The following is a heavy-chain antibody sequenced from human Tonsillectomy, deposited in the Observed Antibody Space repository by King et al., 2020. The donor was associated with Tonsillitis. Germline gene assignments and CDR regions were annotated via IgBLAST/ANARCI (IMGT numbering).Heavy chain of an antibody. J-gene: IGHJ4*02. V-gene: IGHV3-23*04. Sequence: VQLVESGGGLVQRGGSLRLSCAASGFTFSNYAMNWVRQAPGKGLEWVSVTSGSGGSTYYADSVKGRFTISRDNSKNTLYLQMNSLRVEDTAVYSCAKTWELSHFDYGGQGTLVTVSS. CDR2: TSGSGGST. CDR1: GFTFSNYA. CDR3: AKTWELSHFDY. D-gene: IGHD1-26*01.